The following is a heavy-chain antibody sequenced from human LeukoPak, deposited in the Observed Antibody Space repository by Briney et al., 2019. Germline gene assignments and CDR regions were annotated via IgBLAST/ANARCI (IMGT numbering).Heavy chain of an antibody. CDR1: GFTFSSYG. CDR2: IRSKAYGGTT. CDR3: TRDGRQQLVFDY. J-gene: IGHJ4*02. Sequence: GGSLRLSCAASGFTFSSYGMHWVRQAPGKGLEWVGFIRSKAYGGTTEYAASVKGRFTISRDDSKSIAYLQMNSLKTEDTAVYYCTRDGRQQLVFDYWGQGTLVTVSS. V-gene: IGHV3-49*04. D-gene: IGHD6-13*01.